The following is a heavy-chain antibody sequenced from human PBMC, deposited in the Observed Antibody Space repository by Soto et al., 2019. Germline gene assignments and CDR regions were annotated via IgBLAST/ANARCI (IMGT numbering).Heavy chain of an antibody. CDR1: GGSISSGGYY. V-gene: IGHV4-31*03. Sequence: QVQLQESGPGLVKPSQTLSLTCTVSGGSISSGGYYWSWIRQHPGKGLEWIGYIYYSGSTYYNPSLKSRVTISVDTSKNQFSLKLSSVTAADTAVYYCARGGLGYCSGGSCYSAGLSRYYYGMDVWGQGTTVTVYS. D-gene: IGHD2-15*01. J-gene: IGHJ6*02. CDR2: IYYSGST. CDR3: ARGGLGYCSGGSCYSAGLSRYYYGMDV.